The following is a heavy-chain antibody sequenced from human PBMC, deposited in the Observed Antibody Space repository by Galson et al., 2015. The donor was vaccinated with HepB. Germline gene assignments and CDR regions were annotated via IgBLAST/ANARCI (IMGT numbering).Heavy chain of an antibody. CDR1: GYTFTSYG. CDR3: ARVYGDYGDFDY. Sequence: SVKVSCKASGYTFTSYGISWVRQAPGQGLEWMGWINGYNGNTNYAQKFQGRVTMTTDTSTSTAYMELQSLRYDDTAVYYCARVYGDYGDFDYWGQGTLDTVSS. CDR2: INGYNGNT. J-gene: IGHJ4*02. V-gene: IGHV1-18*01. D-gene: IGHD4-17*01.